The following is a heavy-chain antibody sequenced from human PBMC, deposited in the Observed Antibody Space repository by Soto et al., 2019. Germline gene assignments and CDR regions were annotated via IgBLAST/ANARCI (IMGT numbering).Heavy chain of an antibody. Sequence: SETLSLTCTVSGGSVSSAACFWSWIRQPPGKGLEWIGYIYYSGNTNYNPTLKSRVIISVDTSKNHFSLKLTSVTAADTAVYYCARVTIADDAFDIWGQGTMVTVSS. CDR1: GGSVSSAACF. V-gene: IGHV4-61*03. J-gene: IGHJ3*02. D-gene: IGHD2-15*01. CDR2: IYYSGNT. CDR3: ARVTIADDAFDI.